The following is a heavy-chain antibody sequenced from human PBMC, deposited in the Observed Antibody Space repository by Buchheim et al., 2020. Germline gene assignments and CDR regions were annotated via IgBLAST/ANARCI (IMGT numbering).Heavy chain of an antibody. CDR2: IYYSGRT. CDR1: GGSISSSIYY. CDR3: ARLVLVVGRTAFDY. Sequence: QLQLQESGPGLVKPSETLSLTCTVSGGSISSSIYYWGWIRQPPGKGLEWIGSIYYSGRTYYNPSLKSRVRISVDTSKNQFSLKLSSVTAADTAVYYCARLVLVVGRTAFDYWGQGTL. V-gene: IGHV4-39*01. D-gene: IGHD2-21*01. J-gene: IGHJ4*02.